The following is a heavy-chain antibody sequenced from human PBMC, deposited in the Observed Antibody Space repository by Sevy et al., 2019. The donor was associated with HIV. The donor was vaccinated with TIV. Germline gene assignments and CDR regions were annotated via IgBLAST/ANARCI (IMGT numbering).Heavy chain of an antibody. CDR3: AREVGGFNWRPYYFDS. CDR2: IKQDESEK. CDR1: GFTFTDYW. D-gene: IGHD3-16*01. Sequence: GESLKISCAASGFTFTDYWMSWVRQTPGKRLEWVATIKQDESEKYYVDSLKGRFAISRDNGKNSVSLQMNGLRVDDAALYYCAREVGGFNWRPYYFDSWGQGTMVTVSS. V-gene: IGHV3-7*01. J-gene: IGHJ4*02.